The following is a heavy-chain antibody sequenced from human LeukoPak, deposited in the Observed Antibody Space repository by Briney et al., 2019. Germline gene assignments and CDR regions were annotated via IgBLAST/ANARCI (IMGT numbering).Heavy chain of an antibody. CDR3: TTVPRYCSSGNCSY. CDR1: GFTFSNVW. D-gene: IGHD2-15*01. J-gene: IGHJ4*02. CDR2: IKSKTDGGTI. Sequence: GGSLRLSCVVSGFTFSNVWMNWVRQAPGKGMEWVGRIKSKTDGGTIDYAAPVKGRFTISRDDSKNTLYLQMNSLKTEDSALYYCTTVPRYCSSGNCSYWGQGTLVTVSS. V-gene: IGHV3-15*01.